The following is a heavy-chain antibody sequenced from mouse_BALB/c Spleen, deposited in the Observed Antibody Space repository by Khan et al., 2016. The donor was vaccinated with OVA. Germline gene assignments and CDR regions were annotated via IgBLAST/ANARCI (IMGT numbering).Heavy chain of an antibody. CDR3: ARAGYGGFAY. CDR1: GFTFSDYY. J-gene: IGHJ3*01. V-gene: IGHV5-4*02. D-gene: IGHD1-1*02. CDR2: ISDGGSYT. Sequence: EVELVESGGGLVKPGGSLKLSCAASGFTFSDYYMYWVRQTPEKRLEWVATISDGGSYTYYPDSVRGRFTISRDNAKNNLYLQMSRLKSEDTAMYYCARAGYGGFAYWGQGPLVTVSA.